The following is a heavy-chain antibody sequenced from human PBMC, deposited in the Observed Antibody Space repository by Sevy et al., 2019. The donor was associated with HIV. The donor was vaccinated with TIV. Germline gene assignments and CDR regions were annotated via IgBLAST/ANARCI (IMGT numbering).Heavy chain of an antibody. D-gene: IGHD3-10*01. Sequence: ASVKVSCKTFGYTFTTFYIYWVRQAPGQGLEWMGIIIPSSGRTTYAQKFKGRVTVTRDTSTSTVYMELRSLKSEDTAVYYCASGVGVWGQGTLVTVSS. CDR1: GYTFTTFY. CDR3: ASGVGV. V-gene: IGHV1-46*01. J-gene: IGHJ4*02. CDR2: IIPSSGRT.